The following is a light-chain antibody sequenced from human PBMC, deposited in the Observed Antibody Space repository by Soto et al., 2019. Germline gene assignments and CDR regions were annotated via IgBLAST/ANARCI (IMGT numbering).Light chain of an antibody. CDR2: VAS. J-gene: IGKJ1*01. CDR3: QKYNSAPWT. Sequence: DIQMTQSPSSLSASVGDRVTITCRANQGISNYLAWYQQQPGKVPKLLIYVASTLQSGVPSRFSGSGSGTYFTLTIISLQPEDVATYYCQKYNSAPWTFGQGTKVEIK. V-gene: IGKV1-27*01. CDR1: QGISNY.